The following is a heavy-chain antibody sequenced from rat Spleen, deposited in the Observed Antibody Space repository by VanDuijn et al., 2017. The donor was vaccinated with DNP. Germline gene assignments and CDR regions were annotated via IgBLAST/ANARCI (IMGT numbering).Heavy chain of an antibody. Sequence: EVQLVESGGGLVQPGRSLKLSCTTSGFIFSNYEMAWVRQAPTKGLEWVASISLSGGSTYYRDSVKGRFSVFRDNVKSSLYLKMDSLRSEDTATYYCARVNNNLYYDGSSPNWFAYWGQGTLVTVSS. CDR3: ARVNNNLYYDGSSPNWFAY. J-gene: IGHJ3*01. V-gene: IGHV5-25*01. D-gene: IGHD1-12*03. CDR1: GFIFSNYE. CDR2: ISLSGGST.